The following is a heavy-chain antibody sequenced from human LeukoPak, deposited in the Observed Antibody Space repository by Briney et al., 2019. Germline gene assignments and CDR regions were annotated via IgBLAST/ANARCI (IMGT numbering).Heavy chain of an antibody. V-gene: IGHV3-30*09. CDR1: GFTFSSYA. Sequence: GGSLRLSCAASGFTFSSYAMHWVRQAPGKGLEWVAVISYDGSNKYYADSVKGRFAISRDNSKNTLYLQMNSLRAEDTAVYYCARDADSSGSYWNWFDPWGQGTLVTVSS. CDR2: ISYDGSNK. D-gene: IGHD1-26*01. CDR3: ARDADSSGSYWNWFDP. J-gene: IGHJ5*02.